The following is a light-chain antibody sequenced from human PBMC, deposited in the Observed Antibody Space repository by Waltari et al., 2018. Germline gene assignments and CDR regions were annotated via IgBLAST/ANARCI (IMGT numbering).Light chain of an antibody. CDR3: QQYQNWPRWT. Sequence: EIVMTQSPATLSVSPGERATLSCRASHRLSGNSAWYQQKPGQAPRLLMYDVSTRATGVPARFSGSESGTEFTLTISSIQSEDFAIYYCQQYQNWPRWTFGQGTKVDIK. CDR2: DVS. CDR1: HRLSGN. V-gene: IGKV3-15*01. J-gene: IGKJ1*01.